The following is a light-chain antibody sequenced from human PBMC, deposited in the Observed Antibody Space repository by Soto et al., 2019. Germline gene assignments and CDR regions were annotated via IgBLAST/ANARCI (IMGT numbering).Light chain of an antibody. CDR3: VLYLGSGISV. J-gene: IGLJ3*02. CDR1: SGSVSTTYY. V-gene: IGLV8-61*01. Sequence: QTVVTQEPSFSVSPGGTVTLTCGLHSGSVSTTYYPSWYQQTPGQAPRTLIYTTNTRSSGVPDRFSGSILGNKAALTITGAQADDESVYYCVLYLGSGISVFGGATKLTVL. CDR2: TTN.